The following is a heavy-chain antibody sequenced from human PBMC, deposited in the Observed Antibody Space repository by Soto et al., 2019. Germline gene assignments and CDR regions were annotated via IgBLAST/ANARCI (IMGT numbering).Heavy chain of an antibody. Sequence: ASVKVSCKASGYTFTSYYMHWVRQAPGQGLEWMGIINPSGGSTSYAQKFQGRVTMTRDTSTSTVYMELSSLRSEDTAVYYCARGSTMLRGVIYYYYGMYVWGQGTTVTVSS. CDR2: INPSGGST. V-gene: IGHV1-46*01. CDR3: ARGSTMLRGVIYYYYGMYV. CDR1: GYTFTSYY. J-gene: IGHJ6*02. D-gene: IGHD3-10*01.